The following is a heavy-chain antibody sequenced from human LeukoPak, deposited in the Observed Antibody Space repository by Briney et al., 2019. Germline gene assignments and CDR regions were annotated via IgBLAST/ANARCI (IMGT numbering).Heavy chain of an antibody. D-gene: IGHD5-12*01. Sequence: ASVKVSCKASGYTFTGYYMHWVRQAPGQGLEWMGWINPNSGGTNYAQKFQGWVTMTRDTSISTAYMELSRLRSDDTAVYYCARGYPWLRLYYFDYWGQGTLVTVSS. CDR3: ARGYPWLRLYYFDY. CDR2: INPNSGGT. V-gene: IGHV1-2*04. CDR1: GYTFTGYY. J-gene: IGHJ4*02.